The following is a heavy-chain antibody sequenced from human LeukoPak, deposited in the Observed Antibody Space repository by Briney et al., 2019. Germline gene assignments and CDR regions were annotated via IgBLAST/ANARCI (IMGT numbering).Heavy chain of an antibody. D-gene: IGHD3-22*01. J-gene: IGHJ4*02. CDR3: AKDSVRDDSSPLGY. Sequence: GGSLRLSCAASGFTFNSYGMHWVRQAPGKGLEWVAVISYDGSNKYYADSVKGRFTISRDNSKNTLYLQMNSLRAEDTAVYYCAKDSVRDDSSPLGYWGQGTLVTVSS. V-gene: IGHV3-30*18. CDR1: GFTFNSYG. CDR2: ISYDGSNK.